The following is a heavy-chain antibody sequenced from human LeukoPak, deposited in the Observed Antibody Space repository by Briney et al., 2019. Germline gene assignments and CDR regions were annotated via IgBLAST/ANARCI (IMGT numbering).Heavy chain of an antibody. D-gene: IGHD1-7*01. V-gene: IGHV3-23*01. J-gene: IGHJ4*02. CDR1: GVTFSSYA. CDR2: ISGSGGST. CDR3: ARGELELLAGDY. Sequence: GGSLRLSCAASGVTFSSYAMSWVRQAPGKGLEWVSAISGSGGSTYYADSVKGRFTISRDNSKNTLYLQMNSLRAEDTAVYYCARGELELLAGDYWGQGTLVTVSS.